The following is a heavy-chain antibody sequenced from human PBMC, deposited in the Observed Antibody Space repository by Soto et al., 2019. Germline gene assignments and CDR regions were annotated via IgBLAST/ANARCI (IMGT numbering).Heavy chain of an antibody. CDR2: ISTSSSYI. Sequence: GGSLRLSCEGSGFTFNPYNMNWVRQAPGQGLEWVASISTSSSYIYYAASVEGRFTVSRDNAKNSLYLQMSDLRDEDTAVYYCAGGLGRATSKNCFGWWGQGSQVTVSS. J-gene: IGHJ4*02. CDR1: GFTFNPYN. D-gene: IGHD2-21*01. V-gene: IGHV3-21*01. CDR3: AGGLGRATSKNCFGW.